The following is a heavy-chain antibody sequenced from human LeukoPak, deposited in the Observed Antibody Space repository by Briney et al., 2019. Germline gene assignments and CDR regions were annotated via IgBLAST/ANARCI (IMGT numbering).Heavy chain of an antibody. J-gene: IGHJ4*02. CDR2: INSDGSST. Sequence: GGSLRLSCAASGFTFSSYWMHWVGQAPGKGLVWVSRINSDGSSTSYADSVKGRFTISRDNAKNTLYLQMNSLRAEDTAVYYGARGGSGYYPLYYFDYWGQGTLVTVSS. CDR3: ARGGSGYYPLYYFDY. D-gene: IGHD3-22*01. CDR1: GFTFSSYW. V-gene: IGHV3-74*01.